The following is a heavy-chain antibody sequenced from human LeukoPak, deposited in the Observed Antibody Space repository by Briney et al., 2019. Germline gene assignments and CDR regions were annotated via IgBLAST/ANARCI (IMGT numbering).Heavy chain of an antibody. V-gene: IGHV3-30*04. Sequence: GGSLRLSCAASGFTFSSYAMHWVRQAPGKGLDWVAVISHDGSHKYYADSVKGRFTISRDYSKNTLFLQMNNLRTEDTAVYSCARQDCSGGSCYLDYWGQGMLVTVSS. CDR3: ARQDCSGGSCYLDY. CDR2: ISHDGSHK. D-gene: IGHD2-15*01. CDR1: GFTFSSYA. J-gene: IGHJ4*02.